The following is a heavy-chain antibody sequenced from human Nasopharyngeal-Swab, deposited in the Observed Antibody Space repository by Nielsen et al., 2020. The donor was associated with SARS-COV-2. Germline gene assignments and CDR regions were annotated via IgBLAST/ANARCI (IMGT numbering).Heavy chain of an antibody. CDR1: GFTFSSYS. V-gene: IGHV3-21*01. CDR2: ISSSSSYI. D-gene: IGHD1-26*01. Sequence: GVLKISCAASGFTFSSYSMNWVRQALGKGLEWVSSISSSSSYIYYADSVKGRFTISRDNAKNSLYLQMNSLRAEDTAVYYCARDGDYSGWELTDYWGQGTLVTVSS. CDR3: ARDGDYSGWELTDY. J-gene: IGHJ4*02.